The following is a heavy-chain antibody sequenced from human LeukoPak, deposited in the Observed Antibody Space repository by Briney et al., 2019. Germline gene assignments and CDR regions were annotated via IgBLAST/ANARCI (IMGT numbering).Heavy chain of an antibody. Sequence: PGGSLRLSCAASGFTFSSYSMNWVRQAPGKGLEWVSSISSSSSYIYYADSVKGRFTISRDNAKNSLYLQMNSLRAGDTAVYYCASSGVVVAATPPGMDVWGQGTTVTVSS. CDR2: ISSSSSYI. CDR3: ASSGVVVAATPPGMDV. D-gene: IGHD2-15*01. J-gene: IGHJ6*02. V-gene: IGHV3-21*01. CDR1: GFTFSSYS.